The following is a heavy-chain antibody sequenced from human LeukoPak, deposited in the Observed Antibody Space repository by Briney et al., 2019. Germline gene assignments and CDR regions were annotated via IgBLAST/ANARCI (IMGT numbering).Heavy chain of an antibody. CDR3: ARDRYCTTTRCSDY. J-gene: IGHJ4*02. Sequence: GSLRLSCAASGFTFSSYWMSWVRQAPGKGLEWVANIKQDGSEKYYVDSVKGRFTISRDNAKNTLYLEMNSLRAEDTAVYYCARDRYCTTTRCSDYWGQGTLVTVSS. D-gene: IGHD2-2*01. V-gene: IGHV3-7*01. CDR2: IKQDGSEK. CDR1: GFTFSSYW.